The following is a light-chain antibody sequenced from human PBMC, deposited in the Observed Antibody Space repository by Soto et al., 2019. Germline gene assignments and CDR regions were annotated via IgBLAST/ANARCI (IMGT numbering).Light chain of an antibody. CDR1: QSINSH. J-gene: IGKJ4*01. CDR3: QQRSNWPLT. CDR2: DAS. V-gene: IGKV3-11*01. Sequence: EIVLTQSPATLSLSPGERATLSCRAGQSINSHLVWYQQKPGQAPRLLMYDASNRATDIPARFSGSGSGTDFTLTISSLEPEDFAVYYCQQRSNWPLTFGGGTKVEIK.